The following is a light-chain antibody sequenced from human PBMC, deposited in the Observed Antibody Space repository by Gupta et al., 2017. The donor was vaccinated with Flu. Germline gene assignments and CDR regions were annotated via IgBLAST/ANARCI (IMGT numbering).Light chain of an antibody. V-gene: IGKV3-11*01. CDR1: QSVSSY. Sequence: EIVLTRSPATPYLSPGERATLSCRASQSVSSYLDWYQQKPGQAPRLLIYDASNRDTGIPARFSGSGYGTDFTLTISSREPEDFAVYYCQQPSNWPPYTFGQGTKVEIK. J-gene: IGKJ2*01. CDR2: DAS. CDR3: QQPSNWPPYT.